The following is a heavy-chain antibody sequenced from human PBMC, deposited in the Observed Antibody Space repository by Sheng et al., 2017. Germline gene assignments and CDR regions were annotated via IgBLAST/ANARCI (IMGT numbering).Heavy chain of an antibody. CDR3: AREWGGDYPVRAFDI. J-gene: IGHJ3*02. D-gene: IGHD4-17*01. CDR1: GGSISSGDYY. CDR2: IYYSGST. Sequence: QVQLQESGPGLVKPSQTLSLTCTVSGGSISSGDYYWSWIRQPPGKGLEWIGYIYYSGSTYYNPSLKSRVTISVTRPRTSSLKLSSVTAADTAVYYCAREWGGDYPVRAFDIWGQGTMVTVSS. V-gene: IGHV4-30-4*08.